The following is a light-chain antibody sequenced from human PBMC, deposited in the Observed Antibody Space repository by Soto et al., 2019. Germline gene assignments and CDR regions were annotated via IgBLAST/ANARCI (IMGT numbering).Light chain of an antibody. Sequence: ELTQSPATLSLSPGETATLSCRASQSVDKFLAWYQQRPGQPPRLLIFDSSNRATGVPVRFSGSGSGTVFTLTIGSLEPEDSAVYYCQQFSSYPLTVGGGTKVDSK. CDR2: DSS. J-gene: IGKJ4*01. CDR3: QQFSSYPLT. V-gene: IGKV3-11*01. CDR1: QSVDKF.